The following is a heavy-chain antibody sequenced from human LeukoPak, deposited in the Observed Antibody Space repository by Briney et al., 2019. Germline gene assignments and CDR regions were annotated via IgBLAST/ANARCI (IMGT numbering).Heavy chain of an antibody. V-gene: IGHV3-48*02. J-gene: IGHJ4*02. CDR2: MSSSSNTR. Sequence: GRSLRLSCAGSGFTFSTYNMNWVRQAPGKGLEWVSYMSSSSNTRYYADSVKGRFTISRDNAKNSLYLQMNSLRDEDTAVYYCARGTGTNVLRPFDYWGQGTLVNVSS. CDR1: GFTFSTYN. CDR3: ARGTGTNVLRPFDY. D-gene: IGHD2/OR15-2a*01.